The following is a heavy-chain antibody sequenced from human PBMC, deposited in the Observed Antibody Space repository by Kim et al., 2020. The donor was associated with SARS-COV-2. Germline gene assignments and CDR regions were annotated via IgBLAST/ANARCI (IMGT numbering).Heavy chain of an antibody. V-gene: IGHV3-21*01. J-gene: IGHJ5*02. CDR3: VVDVRYYYDSSGTNWFDP. D-gene: IGHD3-22*01. Sequence: GGSLRLSCVVSGFTFSPYSMNWVRQAPGKGLEWVSSISSSSSYIYYADSVKGRYTISRDNAKNSLYLQMNSLRAEDTAVYYCVVDVRYYYDSSGTNWFDPWGQRTLVTVSS. CDR2: ISSSSSYI. CDR1: GFTFSPYS.